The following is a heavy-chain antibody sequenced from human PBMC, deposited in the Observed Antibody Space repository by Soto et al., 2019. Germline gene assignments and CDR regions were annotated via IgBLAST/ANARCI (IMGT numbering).Heavy chain of an antibody. V-gene: IGHV3-74*01. D-gene: IGHD6-6*01. CDR2: INSDGSST. J-gene: IGHJ6*03. CDR3: ARDPSIAARPGKDYYYYMDV. Sequence: GGSLRLSCAASGFTFSSYWMHWVRQAPGKGLVWVSRINSDGSSTGYADSVKGRFTISRDNAKNTLYLQMNSLRAEDTAVYYCARDPSIAARPGKDYYYYMDVWGKGTTVTVSS. CDR1: GFTFSSYW.